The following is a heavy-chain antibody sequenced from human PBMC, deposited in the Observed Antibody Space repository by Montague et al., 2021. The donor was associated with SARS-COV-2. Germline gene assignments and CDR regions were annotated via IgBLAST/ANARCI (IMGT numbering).Heavy chain of an antibody. CDR2: IYYSGST. V-gene: IGHV4-39*01. CDR1: GGSISSSSYY. J-gene: IGHJ6*02. D-gene: IGHD3-3*01. Sequence: SETLSLTCTVSGGSISSSSYYWGWIRQPPGKGLEWIGYIYYSGSTYYNPSLKSRVTISVDTSKNQFSPKLSSVTAADTAVYHCARQPTRGITIFGVVTDYGMDVGGQGTTVTVSS. CDR3: ARQPTRGITIFGVVTDYGMDV.